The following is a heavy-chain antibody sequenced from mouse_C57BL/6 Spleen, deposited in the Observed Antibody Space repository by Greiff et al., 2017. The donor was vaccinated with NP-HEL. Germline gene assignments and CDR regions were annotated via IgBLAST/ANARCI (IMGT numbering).Heavy chain of an antibody. Sequence: EVQGVESGGGLVKPGGSLKLSCAASGFTFSDYGIHWVRQAPEKGLEWVAYISSGSSTIYYADTVKGRFTISRDNAKNTLFLQMTSLRSEDTAMYYCAYYYGSSYHWYFDVWGTGTTVTVSS. V-gene: IGHV5-17*01. J-gene: IGHJ1*03. CDR3: AYYYGSSYHWYFDV. CDR1: GFTFSDYG. D-gene: IGHD1-1*01. CDR2: ISSGSSTI.